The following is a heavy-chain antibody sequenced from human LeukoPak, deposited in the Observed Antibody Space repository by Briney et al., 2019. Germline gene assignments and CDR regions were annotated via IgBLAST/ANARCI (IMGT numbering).Heavy chain of an antibody. Sequence: GGSLRLSCAASGFTFSRYGMQWVRQAPGKGLEWVAIISYDGSNKYYADSVKGRFTISTDTAKNSLYLQMNSLRPEDTAVYYCARDLTVGPIFSDSWGQGTLVTVSS. CDR2: ISYDGSNK. D-gene: IGHD1-26*01. CDR1: GFTFSRYG. CDR3: ARDLTVGPIFSDS. V-gene: IGHV3-30*03. J-gene: IGHJ4*02.